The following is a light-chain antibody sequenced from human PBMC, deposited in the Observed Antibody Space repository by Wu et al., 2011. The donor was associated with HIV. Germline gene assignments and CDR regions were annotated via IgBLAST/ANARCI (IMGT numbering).Light chain of an antibody. CDR3: QQYVSSPT. CDR1: QSITSNY. J-gene: IGKJ5*01. Sequence: RATLSCRASQSITSNYLAWYQQKPGPGSHGSSSMLHLTGPLASQTGSVAVGLGTLFTLTISRLEPEDSAVYFCQQYVSSPTFGQGTRLEIK. V-gene: IGKV3-20*01. CDR2: LHL.